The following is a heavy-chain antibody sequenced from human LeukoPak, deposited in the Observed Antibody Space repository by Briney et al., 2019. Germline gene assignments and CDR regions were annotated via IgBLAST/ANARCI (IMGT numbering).Heavy chain of an antibody. CDR2: IGVSGGGT. V-gene: IGHV3-23*01. D-gene: IGHD2-15*01. CDR1: GFAFSSYA. CDR3: AKRAEGSGPPRHFDY. J-gene: IGHJ4*02. Sequence: GGSLRLSCAASGFAFSSYAMSWVRQAPGKGLEWVSSIGVSGGGTYYADSVKGRFTISRDNSKNTLYLQVNSLRAEDTAVYYCAKRAEGSGPPRHFDYWGQGTLVTVSS.